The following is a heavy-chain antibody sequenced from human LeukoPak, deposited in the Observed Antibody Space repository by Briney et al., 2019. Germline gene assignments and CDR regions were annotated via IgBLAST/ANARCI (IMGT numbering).Heavy chain of an antibody. Sequence: GGSLRLSCAASGFTFDDYAMHWVRQAPGKGLEWVSGISWNSGSIGYADSVRGRFTISRDNAKNSLYLQMNSLRAEDTALYYCAKDREGSEGAFDIWGQGTMVTVSS. V-gene: IGHV3-9*01. CDR3: AKDREGSEGAFDI. CDR2: ISWNSGSI. D-gene: IGHD3-10*01. CDR1: GFTFDDYA. J-gene: IGHJ3*02.